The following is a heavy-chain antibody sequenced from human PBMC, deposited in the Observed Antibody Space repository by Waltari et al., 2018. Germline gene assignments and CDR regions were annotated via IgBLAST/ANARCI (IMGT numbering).Heavy chain of an antibody. CDR3: AKDSITTYYGSGQGDDMDV. Sequence: EVQLLESGGGLVQPGGSLRLSCAASGFTLRNYAMSWVRQAPGTGLECVSVICAGGSTYSAYSVNVRFTISRDNSKNALYLHMNNVKTEDSAIYYCAKDSITTYYGSGQGDDMDVWGKGTTVSVSS. V-gene: IGHV3-23*03. CDR1: GFTLRNYA. D-gene: IGHD3-10*01. J-gene: IGHJ6*03. CDR2: ICAGGST.